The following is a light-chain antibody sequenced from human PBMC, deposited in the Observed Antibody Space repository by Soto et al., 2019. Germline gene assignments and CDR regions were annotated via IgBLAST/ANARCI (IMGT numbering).Light chain of an antibody. V-gene: IGKV3-20*01. J-gene: IGKJ1*01. CDR2: GAS. Sequence: EIVLPQSPGTLSLSPRERATLSCRASQSVINSYLAWYQQKPGQAPRLLIYGASSRATGIPDRFSGSGSGTDLTLTISRLEPEDFAVYYCQQYGSSVTFGQGTKVDIK. CDR1: QSVINSY. CDR3: QQYGSSVT.